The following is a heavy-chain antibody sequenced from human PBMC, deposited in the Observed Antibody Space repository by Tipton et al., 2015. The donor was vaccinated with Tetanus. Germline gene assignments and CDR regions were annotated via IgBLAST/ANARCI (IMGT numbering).Heavy chain of an antibody. D-gene: IGHD3-3*01. CDR3: ARHFGEMLYAPFRFDP. V-gene: IGHV5-51*01. Sequence: VQLVQSGAEVKKPGESLKISCQGSGYNFNLYWIAWVRQMPGKGLEWMGIIYPGDSDTTYSPSFQGQVTISADRSISTAYLQWSSLKASDTAIYYCARHFGEMLYAPFRFDPWGQGTLVTVSS. CDR1: GYNFNLYW. J-gene: IGHJ5*02. CDR2: IYPGDSDT.